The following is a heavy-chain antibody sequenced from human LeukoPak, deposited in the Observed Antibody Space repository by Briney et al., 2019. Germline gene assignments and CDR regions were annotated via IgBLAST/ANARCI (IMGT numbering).Heavy chain of an antibody. D-gene: IGHD5-18*01. CDR3: AKDIGRYSYGRAFY. J-gene: IGHJ4*02. Sequence: GGSLRLSCAASGFTFRSFVMSWVRLAPGKGLEWVSGISWNSGSIGYADSVKGRFTISRDNAKNSLYLQMNSLRAEDTALYYCAKDIGRYSYGRAFYWGQGTLVTVSS. CDR2: ISWNSGSI. V-gene: IGHV3-9*01. CDR1: GFTFRSFV.